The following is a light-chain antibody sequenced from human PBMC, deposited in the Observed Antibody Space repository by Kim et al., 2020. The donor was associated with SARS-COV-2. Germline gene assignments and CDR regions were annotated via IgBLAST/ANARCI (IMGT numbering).Light chain of an antibody. CDR3: CSYAGSYTYV. CDR1: SRDVGKYSY. CDR2: DVN. J-gene: IGLJ1*01. Sequence: GQSVTISCIGASRDVGKYSYVSWFQHRPDQAPKLLIYDVNERPSGVPDRFSGSKSDNTASLTISGLQPEDEADYYCCSYAGSYTYVFGVGTKVTVL. V-gene: IGLV2-11*01.